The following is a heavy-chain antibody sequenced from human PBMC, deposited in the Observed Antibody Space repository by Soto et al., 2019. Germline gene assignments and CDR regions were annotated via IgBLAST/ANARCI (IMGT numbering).Heavy chain of an antibody. V-gene: IGHV6-1*01. Sequence: SRTLSLTCAISVDSVSSNTAAWNWIRSSPSRGLEWLGRTYYRSNWRHDYAVSVKSRITVNPDTSKNHFSLQLNSVTPDDTAVYYCARGVAGSGFDLWGQGTLVTGS. D-gene: IGHD6-19*01. CDR3: ARGVAGSGFDL. J-gene: IGHJ4*02. CDR1: VDSVSSNTAA. CDR2: TYYRSNWRH.